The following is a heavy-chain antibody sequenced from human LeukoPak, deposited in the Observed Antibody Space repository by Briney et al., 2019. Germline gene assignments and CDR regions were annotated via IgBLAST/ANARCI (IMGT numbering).Heavy chain of an antibody. CDR1: GFTFTNAW. D-gene: IGHD3-10*01. CDR2: IKSKTDGETT. V-gene: IGHV3-15*01. CDR3: TTDLGTYYHGSQRLIPIDY. Sequence: GGSLRLSCVDSGFTFTNAWMSWVRQAPGKGLEWIGRIKSKTDGETTNYAEPVRGRFTISRDDSKSAVYLQMNSLKIEDTAVYYCTTDLGTYYHGSQRLIPIDYWGQGTLVTISS. J-gene: IGHJ4*02.